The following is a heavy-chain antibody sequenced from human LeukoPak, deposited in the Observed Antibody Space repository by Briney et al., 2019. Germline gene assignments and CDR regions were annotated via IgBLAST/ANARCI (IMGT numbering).Heavy chain of an antibody. CDR1: GFTFSSYD. Sequence: GGSLRLSCAASGFTFSSYDMHWVRQATGKGLEWVSAIGTAGDTYYPGSVKGRFTISRENAKNSLYLQMNSLRAGDTAVYYCARLSGEYGGSYYDYWGQGTLVTVSS. CDR3: ARLSGEYGGSYYDY. CDR2: IGTAGDT. J-gene: IGHJ4*02. V-gene: IGHV3-13*01. D-gene: IGHD1-26*01.